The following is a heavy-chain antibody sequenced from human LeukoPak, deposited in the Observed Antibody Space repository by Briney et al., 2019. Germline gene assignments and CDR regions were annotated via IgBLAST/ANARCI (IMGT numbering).Heavy chain of an antibody. CDR2: ISWNSGSI. V-gene: IGHV3-9*01. CDR3: AKASFHDYYDSSGQLLAAPLDY. Sequence: PGRSLRLSCAASGFTFDDYAMHRVRQAPGKGLEWVSGISWNSGSIGYADSVKGRFTISRDNAKNSLYLQMNSLRAEDTALYYCAKASFHDYYDSSGQLLAAPLDYWGQGTLVTVSS. J-gene: IGHJ4*02. CDR1: GFTFDDYA. D-gene: IGHD3-22*01.